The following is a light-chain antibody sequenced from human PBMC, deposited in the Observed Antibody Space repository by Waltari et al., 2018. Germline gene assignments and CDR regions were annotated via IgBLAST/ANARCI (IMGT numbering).Light chain of an antibody. CDR3: QQYETFPFT. J-gene: IGKJ2*01. CDR2: KAT. CDR1: QSISDL. Sequence: DIQMTQSTSTMSASVGDTVTITCRASQSISDLLAWYQHKPGKAPNLLIYKATSLESGVPSRFSGGASGTGFTLTISSLRPEDFATYYCQQYETFPFTFGQGTSLEIK. V-gene: IGKV1-5*03.